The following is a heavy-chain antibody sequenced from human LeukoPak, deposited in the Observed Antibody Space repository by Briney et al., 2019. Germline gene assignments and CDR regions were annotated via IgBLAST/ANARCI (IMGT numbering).Heavy chain of an antibody. Sequence: GGSLRLSCAASGFTFSSYEMNWVRQAPGKGLEWVSYISSSGSTIYYADSVKGRFTISRDNAKNSLYLQMNSLRAEDTAVYYCARSRGSSGWYRWFDPWGQGTLVTVSS. CDR3: ARSRGSSGWYRWFDP. V-gene: IGHV3-48*03. CDR1: GFTFSSYE. J-gene: IGHJ5*02. CDR2: ISSSGSTI. D-gene: IGHD6-19*01.